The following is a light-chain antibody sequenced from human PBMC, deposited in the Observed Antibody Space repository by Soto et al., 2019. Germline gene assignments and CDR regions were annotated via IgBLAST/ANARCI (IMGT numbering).Light chain of an antibody. CDR1: QSLLHSNGYNY. V-gene: IGKV2-28*01. CDR3: MQLLQTAT. Sequence: DIVMTQSPLSLPVTPGESASFSCRSSQSLLHSNGYNYLDWCLEKPGQSPQLLIYFVSNRASGVPGMFSVRGSVTDFALKSSRVEAGDVVVYYCMQLLQTATFCQGTRLEIK. CDR2: FVS. J-gene: IGKJ5*01.